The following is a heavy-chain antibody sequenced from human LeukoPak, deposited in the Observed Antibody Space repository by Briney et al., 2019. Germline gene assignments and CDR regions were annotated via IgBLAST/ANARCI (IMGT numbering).Heavy chain of an antibody. J-gene: IGHJ3*01. Sequence: SETLSLTCTVSGGSISRYYWSWLRRPPGKGLAWIGYVFHSGSTKYNPSLKSRVTISLDKSKKQFSLKLTSVTATDTAVYFCARHEGHCTGGDCYSNAFDVWGQGTMVTVSS. CDR1: GGSISRYY. CDR2: VFHSGST. D-gene: IGHD2-15*01. CDR3: ARHEGHCTGGDCYSNAFDV. V-gene: IGHV4-59*08.